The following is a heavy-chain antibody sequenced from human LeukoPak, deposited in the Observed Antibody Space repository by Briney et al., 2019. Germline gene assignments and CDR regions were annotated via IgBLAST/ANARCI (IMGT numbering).Heavy chain of an antibody. CDR3: VRQNLLVATSNPTFDY. V-gene: IGHV4-39*01. Sequence: TSETLSLTCIVSGGSITSSTYYWGWIRQPPGKGLEWIGSIYYSGSTYYNPSLKSRVTISVDTSKNQFSLKVSSVTAADTAVYYCVRQNLLVATSNPTFDYRGQGTLVTVSS. CDR2: IYYSGST. CDR1: GGSITSSTYY. D-gene: IGHD5-12*01. J-gene: IGHJ4*02.